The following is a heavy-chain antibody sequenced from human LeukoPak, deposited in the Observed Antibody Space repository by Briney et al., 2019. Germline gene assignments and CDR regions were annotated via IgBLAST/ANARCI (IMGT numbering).Heavy chain of an antibody. D-gene: IGHD2-2*01. CDR2: IYYSGST. V-gene: IGHV4-61*05. Sequence: SETLSLTCTVSGGSISSSSYYWGWIRQPPGKGLEWIGYIYYSGSTNYNPSLKSRVTISVDTSKNQFSLKLSSVTAADTAVYYCAREGPRSQLLFPSWFDPWGQGTLVTVSS. J-gene: IGHJ5*02. CDR3: AREGPRSQLLFPSWFDP. CDR1: GGSISSSSYY.